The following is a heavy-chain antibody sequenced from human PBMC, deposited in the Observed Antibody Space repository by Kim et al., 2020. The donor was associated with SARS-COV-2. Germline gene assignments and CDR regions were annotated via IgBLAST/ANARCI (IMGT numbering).Heavy chain of an antibody. Sequence: SLKSRVTISVDTSKNQFSLKLSSVTAADTAVYYCARHWYYDILTPGWFDPWGQGTLVTVSS. J-gene: IGHJ5*02. CDR3: ARHWYYDILTPGWFDP. D-gene: IGHD3-9*01. V-gene: IGHV4-39*01.